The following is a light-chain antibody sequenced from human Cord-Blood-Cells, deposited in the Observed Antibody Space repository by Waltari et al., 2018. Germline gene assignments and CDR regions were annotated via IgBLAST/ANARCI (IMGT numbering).Light chain of an antibody. CDR2: DVS. Sequence: QSALTQPRSVSGSPGQLVTISCTGPSSDVGGYNYVSWDQQHPGKAPKLMIYDVSKRPAGVPDRCSGSKSGNTASRTSSGLQAEDEADYYCCSYAGSYTRVFGGGTKLTVL. CDR1: SSDVGGYNY. CDR3: CSYAGSYTRV. J-gene: IGLJ3*02. V-gene: IGLV2-11*01.